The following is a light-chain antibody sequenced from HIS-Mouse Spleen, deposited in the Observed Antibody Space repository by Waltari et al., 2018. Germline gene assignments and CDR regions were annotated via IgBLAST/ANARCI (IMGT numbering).Light chain of an antibody. Sequence: EIVLTQSPATLSLSPGERATLSCRASQSVSSYLAWYQQKPGQAPSLLISDASNRATGIPARFSGSGSGTDFTLTISSLEPEDFAVYYCQQRSNWPPFTFGPGTKVDIK. CDR3: QQRSNWPPFT. V-gene: IGKV3-11*01. J-gene: IGKJ3*01. CDR2: DAS. CDR1: QSVSSY.